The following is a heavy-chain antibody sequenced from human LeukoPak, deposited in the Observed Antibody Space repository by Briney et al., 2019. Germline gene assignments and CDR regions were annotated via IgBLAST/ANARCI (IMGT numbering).Heavy chain of an antibody. Sequence: PSETLSLTCTVSGGSISSGGYYWSWIRQHPGKGLEWIGYIYYRGSTYYNPSLKSRVTISVDTSKNQFSLKLSSVTAADTAVYYCARLVRIGGSFYHYYGMDVWGQGTTVTVS. CDR1: GGSISSGGYY. V-gene: IGHV4-31*03. J-gene: IGHJ6*02. D-gene: IGHD2-15*01. CDR2: IYYRGST. CDR3: ARLVRIGGSFYHYYGMDV.